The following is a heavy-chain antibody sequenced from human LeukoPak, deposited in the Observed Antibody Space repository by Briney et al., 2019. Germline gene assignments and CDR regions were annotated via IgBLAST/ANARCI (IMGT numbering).Heavy chain of an antibody. J-gene: IGHJ4*02. D-gene: IGHD3-10*01. CDR2: IYPGDSNT. V-gene: IGHV5-51*01. CDR1: GYSFSTYW. Sequence: GESLKISCKGSGYSFSTYWIGWVRQMPGKGLEWMGIIYPGDSNTMYSPSFQGQVTISVDNSISTAYLQWSSLKASDTAIYYCARQGKFDYWGQGTLVTVSS. CDR3: ARQGKFDY.